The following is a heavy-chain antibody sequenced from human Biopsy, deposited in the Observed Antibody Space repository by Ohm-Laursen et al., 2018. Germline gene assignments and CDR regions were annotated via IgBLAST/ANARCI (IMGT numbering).Heavy chain of an antibody. Sequence: SLRLSCSASGFTFSSRAMSWVRQAPGKGLEWLAVISYDGYKIFYADSVKGRLTISRNNSKNTLYLQMNSLRVDDTALYYCARGNPVGAIEAVDLRGQGTMVTVSS. J-gene: IGHJ3*01. V-gene: IGHV3-30*03. CDR1: GFTFSSRA. CDR2: ISYDGYKI. CDR3: ARGNPVGAIEAVDL. D-gene: IGHD1-26*01.